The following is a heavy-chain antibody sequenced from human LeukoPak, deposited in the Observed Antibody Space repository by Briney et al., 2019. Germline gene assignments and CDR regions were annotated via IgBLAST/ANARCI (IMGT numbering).Heavy chain of an antibody. CDR2: ILYDGGNA. D-gene: IGHD5-12*01. J-gene: IGHJ4*02. V-gene: IGHV3-30-3*01. Sequence: PGRSLRLSCAACGFNFSSYAMHWVRQAPGRGLGGEAVILYDGGNAQYAVSVRGRFHVSRDIPKNTLWLQMNSLTPDDTSVYYCARGEYSALDYWGQGTLVTVSS. CDR3: ARGEYSALDY. CDR1: GFNFSSYA.